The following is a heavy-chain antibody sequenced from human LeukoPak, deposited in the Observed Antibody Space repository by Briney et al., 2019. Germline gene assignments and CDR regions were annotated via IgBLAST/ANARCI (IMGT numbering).Heavy chain of an antibody. J-gene: IGHJ4*02. V-gene: IGHV3-23*01. CDR2: VSGSGDST. D-gene: IGHD2/OR15-2a*01. Sequence: HPGGSLRLSCAAPGFSFTNFAMSWVRQAPGKGLEWVSTVSGSGDSTNYADSVKGRFTISRDNSKNTLYLQMNSLRAEDTAVYYCARDEPSPDSTDLDYWGQGTLVTVSS. CDR3: ARDEPSPDSTDLDY. CDR1: GFSFTNFA.